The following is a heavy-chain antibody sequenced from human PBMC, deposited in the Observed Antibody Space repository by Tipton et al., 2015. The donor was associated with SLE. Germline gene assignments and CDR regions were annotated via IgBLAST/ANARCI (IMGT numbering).Heavy chain of an antibody. V-gene: IGHV3-64D*09. CDR2: ISSNGGST. J-gene: IGHJ4*02. Sequence: SLRLSCSASGFTFSSYAMHWVRQAPGKGLEYVSAISSNGGSTYYADSVKGRFTISRDNSKNTLYLQMSSLRAEDTAVYYCAKDGGDYYGSGSYVFDYWGQGTLVTVSS. D-gene: IGHD3-10*01. CDR3: AKDGGDYYGSGSYVFDY. CDR1: GFTFSSYA.